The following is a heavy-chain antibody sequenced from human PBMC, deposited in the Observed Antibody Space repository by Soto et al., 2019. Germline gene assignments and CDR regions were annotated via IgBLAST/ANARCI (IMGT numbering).Heavy chain of an antibody. CDR1: GYTFTSHG. Sequence: QVQVVQSGGEVKKPGASVKLSCKGSGYTFTSHGVSWVRQAPGQGLEWMGWISGYNGNTKYEQKFQGRVTMTTDTSTSTAYMELKSLRSDDTAVYYCARAPSGYYSPFDYWGQGTLVTVSS. D-gene: IGHD3-22*01. CDR2: ISGYNGNT. CDR3: ARAPSGYYSPFDY. J-gene: IGHJ4*02. V-gene: IGHV1-18*01.